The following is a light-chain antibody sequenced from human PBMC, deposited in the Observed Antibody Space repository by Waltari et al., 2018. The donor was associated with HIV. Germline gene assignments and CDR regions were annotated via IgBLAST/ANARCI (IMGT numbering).Light chain of an antibody. CDR2: GAS. CDR3: QQYNIWPPLT. J-gene: IGKJ4*01. V-gene: IGKV3-15*01. CDR1: QSVSRN. Sequence: DIVMMQSSGTLSASTGERATLSCRASQSVSRNLAWYQHKPGQPPRLLIYGASTRATGIPARFSATGSGTEFTLTISSLQSEDFAVYYCQQYNIWPPLTFGGGTKVEMK.